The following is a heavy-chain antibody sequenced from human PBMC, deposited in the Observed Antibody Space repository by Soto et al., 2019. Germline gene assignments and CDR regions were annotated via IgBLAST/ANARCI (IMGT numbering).Heavy chain of an antibody. Sequence: GGSLRLSCAASGFTFSNAWMSWVRQAPGRGLEWVGRIKSKTDGGTTDYAAPVKGRFTISRDDSKNTLYLQMNSLKTEDTAVYYCTTGLTAAPDAFDIWGQGTMVTVSS. D-gene: IGHD6-13*01. V-gene: IGHV3-15*01. CDR1: GFTFSNAW. CDR3: TTGLTAAPDAFDI. CDR2: IKSKTDGGTT. J-gene: IGHJ3*02.